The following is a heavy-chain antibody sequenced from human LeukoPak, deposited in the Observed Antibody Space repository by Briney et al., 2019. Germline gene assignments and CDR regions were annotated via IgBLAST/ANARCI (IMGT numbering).Heavy chain of an antibody. CDR1: GYTFTSYG. J-gene: IGHJ4*02. CDR2: ISAYNGNT. Sequence: GASVKVSCKASGYTFTSYGISWVRQAPGQGLEWMGWISAYNGNTNYAQKLQGRVTMTTDTSTSTAYMELRSLRSDDTAVYYCAGQVGGDYGGGDYYFDYWGQGTLVTVSS. V-gene: IGHV1-18*01. D-gene: IGHD4-23*01. CDR3: AGQVGGDYGGGDYYFDY.